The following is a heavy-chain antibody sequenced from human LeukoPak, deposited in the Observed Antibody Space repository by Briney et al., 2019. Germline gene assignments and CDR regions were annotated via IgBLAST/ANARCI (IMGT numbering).Heavy chain of an antibody. CDR3: ARHPSGSSWFDFYFDY. D-gene: IGHD6-13*01. CDR1: GGSISSYY. J-gene: IGHJ4*02. V-gene: IGHV4-59*08. Sequence: PSETLSLTCIVSGGSISSYYWSWIRQPPGKGLEWIGYIYYSGSTNYNPSLKSRVTISVDTSKNQFSLKLSSVTAADTAVYYCARHPSGSSWFDFYFDYWGQGTLVTVSS. CDR2: IYYSGST.